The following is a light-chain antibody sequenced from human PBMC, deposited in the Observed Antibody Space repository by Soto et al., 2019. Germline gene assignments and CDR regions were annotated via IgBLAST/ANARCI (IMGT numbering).Light chain of an antibody. CDR2: EVI. Sequence: QSALTQPPSASGSPGQSVTISCTGTSSDVGSCKYVSWYQQHPGKAPKLIIYEVIKRPSGVPDRFSGSKSGNTASLTVSGLQAEDEADYYFSSYTDSNTLDMVFGGGTNLTVL. V-gene: IGLV2-8*01. CDR3: SSYTDSNTLDMV. J-gene: IGLJ2*01. CDR1: SSDVGSCKY.